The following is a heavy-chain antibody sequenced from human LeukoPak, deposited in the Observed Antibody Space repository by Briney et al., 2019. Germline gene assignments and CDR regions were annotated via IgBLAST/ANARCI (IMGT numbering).Heavy chain of an antibody. V-gene: IGHV1-2*02. Sequence: ASVKVSCKASGYTFTGYYMHWVRQAPGQGLEWMGWINPNSGGTNYAQKFQGRVTMTRDTSISTAYMELSRLRSDDTAVYHCARVSRQWPGAYFDYWGQGTLVTVSS. CDR1: GYTFTGYY. CDR2: INPNSGGT. J-gene: IGHJ4*02. D-gene: IGHD6-19*01. CDR3: ARVSRQWPGAYFDY.